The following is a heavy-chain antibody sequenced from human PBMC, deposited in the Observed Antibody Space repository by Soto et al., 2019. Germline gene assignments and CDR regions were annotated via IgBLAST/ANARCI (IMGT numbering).Heavy chain of an antibody. CDR1: GYTFTSSA. CDR3: AAGPMIGGYYYFDY. D-gene: IGHD2-21*01. CDR2: IVVGSGNT. Sequence: ASVKVSCKASGYTFTSSAVQWVRQARGQRLERIGWIVVGSGNTNYAQKFQERVTITRDMSTSTAYMELGSLRSEDTAVYYCAAGPMIGGYYYFDYWGQGTLVTVSS. J-gene: IGHJ4*02. V-gene: IGHV1-58*01.